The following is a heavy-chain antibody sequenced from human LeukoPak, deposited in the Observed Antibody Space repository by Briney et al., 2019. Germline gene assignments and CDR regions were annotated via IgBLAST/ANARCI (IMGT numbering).Heavy chain of an antibody. D-gene: IGHD3-22*01. V-gene: IGHV4-61*02. Sequence: SETLSLTCTVSSVSISSSNYYWSWIRQPAGKGLEWIGRISTIGITNYSPSLNSRVTISIDTSKNQFSLKLSSVTAADTAVYYCARGTYYDSSGYYYYYYYYMDVWGKGTTVTVSS. CDR3: ARGTYYDSSGYYYYYYYYMDV. J-gene: IGHJ6*03. CDR1: SVSISSSNYY. CDR2: ISTIGIT.